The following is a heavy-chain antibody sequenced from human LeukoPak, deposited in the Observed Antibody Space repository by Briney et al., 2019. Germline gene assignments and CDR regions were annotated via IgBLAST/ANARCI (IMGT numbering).Heavy chain of an antibody. CDR3: AGAPSARPYNDY. D-gene: IGHD6-6*01. CDR2: IYSGGSI. Sequence: GGSLRLSCAASGFTVSSNYMSWVRQAPGKGLEWVPVIYSGGSIYYADSVKGRFTISRDNYKNTLYLQMNSLRAEDTAVYYCAGAPSARPYNDYWGQGTLVTVSS. V-gene: IGHV3-66*02. CDR1: GFTVSSNY. J-gene: IGHJ4*02.